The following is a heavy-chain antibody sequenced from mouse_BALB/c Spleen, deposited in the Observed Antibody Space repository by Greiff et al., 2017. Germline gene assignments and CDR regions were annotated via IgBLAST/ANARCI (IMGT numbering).Heavy chain of an antibody. CDR2: IWAGGST. V-gene: IGHV2-9*02. CDR1: GFSLTSYG. Sequence: VKLMESGPGLVAPSQSLSITCTVSGFSLTSYGVHWVRQPPGKGLEWLGVIWAGGSTNYNSALMSRLSISKDNSKSQVFLKMNSLQTDDTAMYYCARERTYYGDYWGQGTSVTVSS. J-gene: IGHJ4*01. CDR3: ARERTYYGDY. D-gene: IGHD1-1*01.